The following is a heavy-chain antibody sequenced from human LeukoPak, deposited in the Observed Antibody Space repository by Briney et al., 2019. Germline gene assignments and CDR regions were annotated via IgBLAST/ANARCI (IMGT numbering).Heavy chain of an antibody. D-gene: IGHD5-12*01. Sequence: GGSLRLSCAASGFTFSSYAMSWVRQAPGKGLEWVSAISGSGGSTYYADSVKGRFTISRDNAKNSLYLQMNSLRAEDTAVYYCARDETPTNGYDSYDFWGQGTLVTVST. V-gene: IGHV3-23*01. CDR1: GFTFSSYA. CDR2: ISGSGGST. CDR3: ARDETPTNGYDSYDF. J-gene: IGHJ4*02.